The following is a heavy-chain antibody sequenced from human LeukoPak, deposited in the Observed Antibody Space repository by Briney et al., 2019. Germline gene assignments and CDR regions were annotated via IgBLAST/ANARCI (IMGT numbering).Heavy chain of an antibody. Sequence: ASVKVSCKASGYTFTSYDINWVRQATGQGLEWMGWMNPNSGNTGYAQKFQGRVTMTRNTSISTAYMELSSLRSEDTAVYYCARIYCSSTSCYYYYYDGMDVWGRGTTVTVSS. CDR2: MNPNSGNT. J-gene: IGHJ6*02. D-gene: IGHD2-2*01. V-gene: IGHV1-8*01. CDR1: GYTFTSYD. CDR3: ARIYCSSTSCYYYYYDGMDV.